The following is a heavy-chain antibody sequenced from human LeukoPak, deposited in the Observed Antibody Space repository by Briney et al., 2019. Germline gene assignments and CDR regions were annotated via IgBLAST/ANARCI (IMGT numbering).Heavy chain of an antibody. CDR2: IKQDGSEK. V-gene: IGHV3-7*01. J-gene: IGHJ4*02. D-gene: IGHD6-19*01. CDR3: ARVGKNGWDFDH. CDR1: GFTFSSYS. Sequence: HSGGSLRLSCAASGFTFSSYSMNWVRQAPGKGLEWVANIKQDGSEKYYADSVRGRFTISRDNTKNSLYLQMTSLRADDTAVYYCARVGKNGWDFDHLGQGILVTVSS.